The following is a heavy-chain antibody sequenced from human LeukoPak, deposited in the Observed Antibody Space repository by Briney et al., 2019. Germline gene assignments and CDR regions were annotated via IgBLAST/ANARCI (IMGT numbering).Heavy chain of an antibody. V-gene: IGHV3-21*01. CDR1: GITFSNYG. Sequence: PGGSLRLSCAASGITFSNYGMNWVRQAPGKGLEWVSFVSSSGSYIFYADSVKGRFTISRDNAKNSLYLQMNSLRAEDTAVYYCTRAQPEATTPSSFDSWGRGPRATV. D-gene: IGHD6-25*01. CDR2: VSSSGSYI. J-gene: IGHJ4*02. CDR3: TRAQPEATTPSSFDS.